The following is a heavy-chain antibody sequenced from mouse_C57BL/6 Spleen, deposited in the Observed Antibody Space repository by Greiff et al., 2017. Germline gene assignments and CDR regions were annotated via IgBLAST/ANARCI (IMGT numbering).Heavy chain of an antibody. D-gene: IGHD1-1*01. J-gene: IGHJ4*01. CDR1: GFTFSDYG. CDR3: ARSIFYGSSYGDAMDY. V-gene: IGHV5-17*01. Sequence: EVQLVESGGGLVKPGGSLKLSCAASGFTFSDYGMHWVRQAPEKGLEWVAYISSGSSTIYYADTVKGRFTISRDNAKNTLFLQMTSLRSEDTAMYYCARSIFYGSSYGDAMDYWGQGTSVTVSS. CDR2: ISSGSSTI.